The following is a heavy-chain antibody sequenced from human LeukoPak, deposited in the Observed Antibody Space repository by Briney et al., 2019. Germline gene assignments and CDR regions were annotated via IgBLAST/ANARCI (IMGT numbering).Heavy chain of an antibody. CDR3: ARPAADCGGDCYWAFDY. CDR1: GFTFTTYT. J-gene: IGHJ4*02. CDR2: ITGGPGAT. Sequence: GGSLRLSCAASGFTFTTYTMSWVRQSPGKGLEWVSLITGGPGATFYADSVRGRFTISRDSSKNTLYLQMNSLRAEDTAVYYCARPAADCGGDCYWAFDYWGQGTLVTVSS. D-gene: IGHD2-21*01. V-gene: IGHV3-23*01.